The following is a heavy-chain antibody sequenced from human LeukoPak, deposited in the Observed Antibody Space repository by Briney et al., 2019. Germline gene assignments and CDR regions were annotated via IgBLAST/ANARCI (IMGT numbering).Heavy chain of an antibody. CDR3: ARQSSSWGYYYYGMDV. D-gene: IGHD6-13*01. J-gene: IGHJ6*02. CDR2: IYYSGST. CDR1: GGSISSYY. V-gene: IGHV4-59*08. Sequence: SETLSLTCTVSGGSISSYYWSWIRQPPGKGLEWIGYIYYSGSTNYNPSLKSRVTISVDTSKNQFSLKLSSVTAADTAVYYCARQSSSWGYYYYGMDVWGQGTTVTVSS.